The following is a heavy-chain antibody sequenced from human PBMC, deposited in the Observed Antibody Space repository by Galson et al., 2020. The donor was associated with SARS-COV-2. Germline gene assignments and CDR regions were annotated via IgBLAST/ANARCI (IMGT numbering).Heavy chain of an antibody. CDR2: ISHSGST. CDR1: GGSISSGGYS. D-gene: IGHD3-10*01. J-gene: IGHJ5*02. Sequence: SETLSLTCAVSGGSISSGGYSWSWIRQPPGKGLEWIGYISHSGSTYYNPSLKSRVTISVDRSKNQFSLKLSSVTAADTAGYYCARVGGFGDSGDWFDPWGQGTLVTVSS. CDR3: ARVGGFGDSGDWFDP. V-gene: IGHV4-30-2*01.